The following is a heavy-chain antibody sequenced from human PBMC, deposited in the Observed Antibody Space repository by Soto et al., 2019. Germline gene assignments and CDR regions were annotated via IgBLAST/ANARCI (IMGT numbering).Heavy chain of an antibody. Sequence: SETLSLTCTVSGGSISSSSYYWGWIRQPPGKGLEWIGSIYYSGSTYYNPSLKSRVTISVDTSKNQFSLKLSSVTAADTAVYYCASIERDSRPNYYDSSGYYPHDAFDIWGQGTMVTVSS. D-gene: IGHD3-22*01. CDR2: IYYSGST. V-gene: IGHV4-39*01. J-gene: IGHJ3*02. CDR1: GGSISSSSYY. CDR3: ASIERDSRPNYYDSSGYYPHDAFDI.